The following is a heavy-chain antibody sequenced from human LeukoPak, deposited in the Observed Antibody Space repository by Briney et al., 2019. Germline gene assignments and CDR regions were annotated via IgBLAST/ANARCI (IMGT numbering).Heavy chain of an antibody. CDR1: GDSISSSSYY. CDR2: IYYSGST. V-gene: IGHV4-39*01. J-gene: IGHJ4*02. D-gene: IGHD4-17*01. Sequence: PSETLSLTCTVSGDSISSSSYYWGWIRQPPGKGLEWIGSIYYSGSTYYNPSLKSRVTISVDTSKNQFSLKLSSVTAADTAVYYCARQYYGDIDYWGQGTLVTVSS. CDR3: ARQYYGDIDY.